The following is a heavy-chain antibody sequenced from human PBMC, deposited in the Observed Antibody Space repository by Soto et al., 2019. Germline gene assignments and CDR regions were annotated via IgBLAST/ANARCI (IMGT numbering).Heavy chain of an antibody. CDR3: ARVSGLSLGLYDP. V-gene: IGHV3-74*01. CDR1: GFTFSSYW. J-gene: IGHJ5*02. Sequence: GGSLRLSCAASGFTFSSYWMHWVRQAPGKGLVWVSRINSDGSSTGYTDSVKGRFTISRDNAKNTLYLQMNSLRAEDTAVYYCARVSGLSLGLYDPWGQGTLVTVSS. CDR2: INSDGSST. D-gene: IGHD3-10*01.